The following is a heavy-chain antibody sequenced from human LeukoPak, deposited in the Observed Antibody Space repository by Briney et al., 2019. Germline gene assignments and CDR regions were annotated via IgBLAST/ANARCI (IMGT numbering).Heavy chain of an antibody. V-gene: IGHV1-46*01. CDR1: GYTFISHY. CDR2: INPSGGGT. D-gene: IGHD3-22*01. J-gene: IGHJ4*02. CDR3: ARDRVSDGSSGYSYYFDY. Sequence: ASVKVSCKSSGYTFISHYIHWLRQAPGQGFEWMGIINPSGGGTTYAQQFQGRVTMTTDTSTNTVYMVLSSLKSEDTAVYYCARDRVSDGSSGYSYYFDYWGQGTLVTVSS.